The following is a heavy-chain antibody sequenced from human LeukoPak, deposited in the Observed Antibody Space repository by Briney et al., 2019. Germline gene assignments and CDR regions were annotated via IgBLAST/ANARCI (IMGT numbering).Heavy chain of an antibody. V-gene: IGHV3-48*03. Sequence: GGSLRLSCAASGFTFSRYEMNWVRQAPGKWLEWVSYISSSGTTIYYADSVKGRFTISRDNAKNSLYLQINSLRAEDTAVYYCARDRYGDENYWGQGTLVTVSS. D-gene: IGHD4-17*01. CDR3: ARDRYGDENY. J-gene: IGHJ4*02. CDR1: GFTFSRYE. CDR2: ISSSGTTI.